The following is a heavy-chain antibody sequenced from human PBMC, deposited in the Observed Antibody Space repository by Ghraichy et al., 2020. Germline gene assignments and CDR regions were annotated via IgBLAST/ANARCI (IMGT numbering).Heavy chain of an antibody. CDR2: IYYSGST. Sequence: SETLSLTCTVSGGSISSSSYYWGWIRQPPGKGLEWIGSIYYSGSTYYNPSLKSRVTISVDTSKNQFSLKLSSVTAADTAVYYCASSGWEWIQSGGIPLWFDPWGQGTLVTVSS. CDR3: ASSGWEWIQSGGIPLWFDP. V-gene: IGHV4-39*01. CDR1: GGSISSSSYY. D-gene: IGHD5-18*01. J-gene: IGHJ5*02.